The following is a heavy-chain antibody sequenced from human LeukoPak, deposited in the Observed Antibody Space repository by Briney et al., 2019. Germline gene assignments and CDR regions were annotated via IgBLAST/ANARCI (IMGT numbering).Heavy chain of an antibody. J-gene: IGHJ4*02. Sequence: PGGSLRLSCAASGFSFSSHWMSWVCQGLGKGLEWVALISYDGREYFADSVEGRITISRDNSKNMVYLQMNSLRTQDTDVYYCAKAPGTAYPDYWGQGPLVTVSS. CDR2: ISYDGRE. CDR1: GFSFSSHW. V-gene: IGHV3-30*18. CDR3: AKAPGTAYPDY. D-gene: IGHD1-14*01.